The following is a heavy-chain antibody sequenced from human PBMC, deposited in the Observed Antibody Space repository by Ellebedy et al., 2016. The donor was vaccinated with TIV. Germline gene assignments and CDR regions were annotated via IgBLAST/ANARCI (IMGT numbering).Heavy chain of an antibody. J-gene: IGHJ4*02. Sequence: AASVKVSCKASGGTFSSYAISWVRQAPGQGLEWMGGIIPIFGTANYAQKFQGRVTITADESTSTAYMELSRLRSDDTAVYYCARQGATGGAFDYWGQGTLVTVSS. CDR1: GGTFSSYA. V-gene: IGHV1-69*13. CDR2: IIPIFGTA. CDR3: ARQGATGGAFDY. D-gene: IGHD5-12*01.